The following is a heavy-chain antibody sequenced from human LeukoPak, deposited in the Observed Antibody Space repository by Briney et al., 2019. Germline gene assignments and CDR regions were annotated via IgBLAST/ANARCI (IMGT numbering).Heavy chain of an antibody. V-gene: IGHV3-30*03. D-gene: IGHD1-26*01. CDR2: ISYDGSNK. CDR1: GFTFSSYG. J-gene: IGHJ3*02. Sequence: PGGSLRLSCAASGFTFSSYGMHWVRQAPGKGLEWVAVISYDGSNKYYADSVKGRFTISRDNSKNTLYLQMNSLRAEDTAVYYCARVEGGSYRDAFDIWGQGTMVTVSS. CDR3: ARVEGGSYRDAFDI.